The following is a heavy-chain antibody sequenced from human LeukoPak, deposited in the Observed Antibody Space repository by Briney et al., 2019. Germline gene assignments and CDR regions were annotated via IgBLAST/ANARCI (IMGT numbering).Heavy chain of an antibody. J-gene: IGHJ4*02. Sequence: PSETLSLTCTVSGYSISSGYYWGWIRQPPGKGLEWIGSIYHSGSTYYNPSLKSRVTISVDTSKNQFSLKLSSVTAADTAVYYCARDEIGAEYYDILTGYYRVDSRWGQGTLVTVSS. CDR1: GYSISSGYY. D-gene: IGHD3-9*01. CDR2: IYHSGST. V-gene: IGHV4-38-2*02. CDR3: ARDEIGAEYYDILTGYYRVDSR.